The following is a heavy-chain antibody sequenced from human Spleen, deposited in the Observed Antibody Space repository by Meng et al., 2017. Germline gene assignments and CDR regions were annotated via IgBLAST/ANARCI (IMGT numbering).Heavy chain of an antibody. D-gene: IGHD4-17*01. CDR3: AKGSYGDSGGGYNGN. V-gene: IGHV4-59*01. Sequence: SETLSLTCTVSGGSISTYFWSWIRQPPGKGLEWIGYIYSFGNPTYNPSLKSRVTISLDTPKNQFSLKLNSLTAADTAVYYCAKGSYGDSGGGYNGNWGQGTLVTVSS. CDR1: GGSISTYF. J-gene: IGHJ4*02. CDR2: IYSFGNP.